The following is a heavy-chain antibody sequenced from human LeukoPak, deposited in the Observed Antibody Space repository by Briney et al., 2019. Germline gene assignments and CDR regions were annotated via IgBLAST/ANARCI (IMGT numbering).Heavy chain of an antibody. V-gene: IGHV3-7*03. J-gene: IGHJ3*02. D-gene: IGHD6-6*01. CDR3: ARVYSSSSGKNAFDI. Sequence: GGSLRLSCAASGFIFSNYWMSWVRQAPGKGLEWVANIKQDGTEKDYVASVRGRFTISRDNAKNSLYLQVNSLRAEDTAVYYCARVYSSSSGKNAFDIWGQGTTVTVSS. CDR2: IKQDGTEK. CDR1: GFIFSNYW.